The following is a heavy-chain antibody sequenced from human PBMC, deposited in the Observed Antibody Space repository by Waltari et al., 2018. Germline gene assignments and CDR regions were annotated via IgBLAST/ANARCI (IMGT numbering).Heavy chain of an antibody. D-gene: IGHD6-6*01. J-gene: IGHJ5*02. CDR3: ATDIRSSSSRAWFDP. V-gene: IGHV1-69-2*01. Sequence: EVRLIQSGTEVKKPGAKVKISCKISGYTLTDYYIHWIQQAPGKGLQWMGFLDPEEGETYYAESFQGRVTISADTSSGTAYMEVSSLRSEDTALYYCATDIRSSSSRAWFDPWGQGTLVTVSS. CDR1: GYTLTDYY. CDR2: LDPEEGET.